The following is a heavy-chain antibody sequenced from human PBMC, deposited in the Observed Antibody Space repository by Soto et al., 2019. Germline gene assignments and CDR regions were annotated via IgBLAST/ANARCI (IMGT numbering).Heavy chain of an antibody. CDR3: ARVRDIVVVPAAIQSWFDP. CDR2: INHSGST. J-gene: IGHJ5*02. CDR1: GGSTYTYY. Sequence: SETLSLTCNVSGGSTYTYYWNWIRQSPGKGLEWIGEINHSGSTNYNPSLKSRVTISVDTSKNQFSLKLSSVTAADTAVYYCARVRDIVVVPAAIQSWFDPWGQGTLVTVSS. V-gene: IGHV4-34*01. D-gene: IGHD2-2*01.